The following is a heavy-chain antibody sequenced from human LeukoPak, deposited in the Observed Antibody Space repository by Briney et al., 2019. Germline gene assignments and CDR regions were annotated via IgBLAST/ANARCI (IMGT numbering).Heavy chain of an antibody. D-gene: IGHD1-26*01. CDR1: GFSFSEYY. CDR3: ISSGGTYGWFDP. CDR2: ISSGSSYT. V-gene: IGHV3-11*03. J-gene: IGHJ5*02. Sequence: PGGSLRLSCAASGFSFSEYYMSWIRQAPGKGLEWVSCISSGSSYTNYTDSVKGRFTISRDNAKRSLYLQMNTVTAEVTAVYYCISSGGTYGWFDPWGQGTLVTVSS.